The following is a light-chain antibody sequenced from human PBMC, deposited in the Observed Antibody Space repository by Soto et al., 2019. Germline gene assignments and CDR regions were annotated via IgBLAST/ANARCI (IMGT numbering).Light chain of an antibody. CDR1: QDIGNY. CDR2: DAS. Sequence: DIQMTQSPSSLSASVLDRVTITCQASQDIGNYLNWYQQRPGKAPKLLILDASSLDTGVPSRFSGSGSGTDFTFTISSLQSEDIATYYCQQYYNVPITFGQGTRLEI. CDR3: QQYYNVPIT. J-gene: IGKJ5*01. V-gene: IGKV1-33*01.